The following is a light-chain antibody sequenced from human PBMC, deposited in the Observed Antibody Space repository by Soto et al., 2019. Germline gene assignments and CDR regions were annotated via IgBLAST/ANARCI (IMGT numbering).Light chain of an antibody. CDR2: GAS. Sequence: EIVMTQSPATLSVARGERATLSCRASQSVSSNLAWYQQKPGQAPRLLIYGASTRATGIPARFSGSGSGTEFTLTISSLQSEDFAVYYCQQYNNWPPERTFGQGTKVEIK. CDR1: QSVSSN. J-gene: IGKJ1*01. CDR3: QQYNNWPPERT. V-gene: IGKV3-15*01.